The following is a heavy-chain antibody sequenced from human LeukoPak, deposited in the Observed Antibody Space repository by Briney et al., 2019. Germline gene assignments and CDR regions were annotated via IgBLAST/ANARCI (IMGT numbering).Heavy chain of an antibody. CDR2: ISYDGSNK. V-gene: IGHV3-30-3*01. CDR1: GFTFSSYA. CDR3: ARGREYGTDYFDY. Sequence: GGSLRLSCAASGFTFSSYAMHWVRQAPGKGLEWVAVISYDGSNKYYADSVKGRFTISRDNSKNTLYLQMNSLRAEDTAVYYCARGREYGTDYFDYWCQGTLVTVSS. J-gene: IGHJ4*02. D-gene: IGHD2/OR15-2a*01.